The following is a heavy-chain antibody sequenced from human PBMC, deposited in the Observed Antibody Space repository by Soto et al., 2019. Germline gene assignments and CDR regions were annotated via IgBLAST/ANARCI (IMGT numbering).Heavy chain of an antibody. J-gene: IGHJ5*02. CDR2: IYYSGST. CDR3: ASGGYCSGGSCYGWFDP. CDR1: GGSISSGGYY. Sequence: SETLSLTCTVSGGSISSGGYYWSWIRQHPGKGLEWIGYIYYSGSTYYNPSLKSRVTISVDTSKNQFSLKLSSVTAADTAVYYCASGGYCSGGSCYGWFDPWGQGTLVTVSS. D-gene: IGHD2-15*01. V-gene: IGHV4-31*03.